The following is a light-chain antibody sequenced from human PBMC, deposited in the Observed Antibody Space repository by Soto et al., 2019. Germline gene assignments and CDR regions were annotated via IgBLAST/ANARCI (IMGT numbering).Light chain of an antibody. J-gene: IGLJ2*01. CDR2: DVS. V-gene: IGLV2-14*01. CDR3: SSYTGSNTRVV. CDR1: SSDVGGYNY. Sequence: QSVLTQPASVSGSPGQSITISCTGSSSDVGGYNYVSWYQQHPGKAPKVMIYDVSNRPSGVSNRFSGSKSGKTASLTISGLQAEDEADYYCSSYTGSNTRVVFGGGTKLTVL.